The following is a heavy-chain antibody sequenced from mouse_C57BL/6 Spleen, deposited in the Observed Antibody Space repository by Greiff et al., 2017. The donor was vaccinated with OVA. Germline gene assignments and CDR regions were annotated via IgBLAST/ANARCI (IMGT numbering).Heavy chain of an antibody. CDR1: GFTFSDYG. V-gene: IGHV5-17*01. CDR2: ISSGSSTI. J-gene: IGHJ1*03. CDR3: ARKYDGSSWYFDV. D-gene: IGHD1-1*01. Sequence: VQLKQSGGGLVKPGGSLKLSCAASGFTFSDYGMHWVRQAPEKGLEWVAYISSGSSTIYYADTVKGRFTISRDNAKNTLFLQMTSLRTEDTAMYYCARKYDGSSWYFDVWGTGTTVTVSS.